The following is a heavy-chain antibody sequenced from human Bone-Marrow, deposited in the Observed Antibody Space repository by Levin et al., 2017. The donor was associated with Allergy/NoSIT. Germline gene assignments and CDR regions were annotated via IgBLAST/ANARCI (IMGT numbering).Heavy chain of an antibody. CDR3: ARARGYGVVREKVGRHIDH. CDR2: ISYDGTNK. CDR1: GVIFTSYA. D-gene: IGHD3-3*01. J-gene: IGHJ4*02. Sequence: GGSLRLSCAASGVIFTSYAMHWVRQAPGRGLEWVAIISYDGTNKYYADSVKGRFTISRDNSKRTLFLQMKNLREEDTAGYYCARARGYGVVREKVGRHIDHWGQGTLVTVSS. V-gene: IGHV3-30*03.